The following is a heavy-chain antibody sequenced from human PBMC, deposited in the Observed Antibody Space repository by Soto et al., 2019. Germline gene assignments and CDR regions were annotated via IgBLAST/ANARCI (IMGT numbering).Heavy chain of an antibody. V-gene: IGHV1-3*01. Sequence: GASVKVSCKASGYTFTSYAMHWVRQAPGQRLEWMGWINAGNGNTKYSQKFQGRVTITRDTSASTAYMELSSLRSEDTAVYYCARDGVGYCSSTSCYANDYWGQGTLVTVSS. D-gene: IGHD2-2*01. CDR3: ARDGVGYCSSTSCYANDY. CDR1: GYTFTSYA. CDR2: INAGNGNT. J-gene: IGHJ4*02.